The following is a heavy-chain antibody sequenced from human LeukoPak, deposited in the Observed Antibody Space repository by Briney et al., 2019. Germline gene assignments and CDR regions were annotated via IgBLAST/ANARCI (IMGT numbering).Heavy chain of an antibody. V-gene: IGHV4-59*01. CDR3: ARAYSAVTGFDP. Sequence: PSETLSLTCTVSGGSISSYYWSWIRQPPGKGLEWIGYIYYSGSTNYNPSLKSRVTISVDTSKNQFSLKLSSVTAADTAVYYCARAYSAVTGFDPWGQGTLVTVSS. J-gene: IGHJ5*02. D-gene: IGHD4-11*01. CDR1: GGSISSYY. CDR2: IYYSGST.